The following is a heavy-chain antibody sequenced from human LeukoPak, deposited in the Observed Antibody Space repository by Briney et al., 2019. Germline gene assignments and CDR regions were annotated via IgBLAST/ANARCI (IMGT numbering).Heavy chain of an antibody. CDR1: GFTFSSYG. CDR2: IRYDGSNK. D-gene: IGHD3-9*01. Sequence: GXSLRLSCAASGFTFSSYGRQWVRQAPGKGVEFLSFIRYDGSNKYYPLSVKGRFTISRDNSKNTLYLQMNSLRAEDTALYYCAKDYDDKFDYWGQGTLVTVSS. V-gene: IGHV3-30*02. J-gene: IGHJ4*02. CDR3: AKDYDDKFDY.